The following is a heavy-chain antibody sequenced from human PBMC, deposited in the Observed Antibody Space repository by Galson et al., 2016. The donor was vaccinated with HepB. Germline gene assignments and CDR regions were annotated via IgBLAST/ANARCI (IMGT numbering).Heavy chain of an antibody. CDR3: ARRRFAFDSYDSGSATACDF. CDR2: IYWDDDK. V-gene: IGHV2-5*02. J-gene: IGHJ3*01. Sequence: PALVKPTQTLTLTCTFSGFSLSTSGVGVGWIRQPPGKALEWLAAIYWDDDKRYSPSLKTRLTLTKDTSENQVVLTMTNIDPFDTATYYCARRRFAFDSYDSGSATACDFWGQGTMVTFSS. D-gene: IGHD3-10*01. CDR1: GFSLSTSGVG.